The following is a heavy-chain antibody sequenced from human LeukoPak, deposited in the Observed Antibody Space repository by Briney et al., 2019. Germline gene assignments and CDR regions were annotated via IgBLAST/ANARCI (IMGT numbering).Heavy chain of an antibody. CDR3: AKDGNWARFED. J-gene: IGHJ4*02. CDR2: ITSRSTT. Sequence: GSLRLSCAASGFIFSHYGMNWVRQAPGKGLEWVSGITSRSTTYYADSVKGRFAISRDNSKNMVWLQINSPTAEDTATYYCAKDGNWARFEDWGQGTLVTVSS. D-gene: IGHD7-27*01. CDR1: GFIFSHYG. V-gene: IGHV3-23*01.